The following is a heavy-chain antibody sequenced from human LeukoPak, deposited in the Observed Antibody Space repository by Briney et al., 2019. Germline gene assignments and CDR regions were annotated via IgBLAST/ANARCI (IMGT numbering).Heavy chain of an antibody. J-gene: IGHJ4*02. V-gene: IGHV1-2*02. CDR1: GYTFTGHY. D-gene: IGHD4-23*01. Sequence: ASVKVSCKASGYTFTGHYIHWVRQVPGQGLEWMGWINPNTGGTYYAQKFQGRVTWTSDTSITTAYMELSSLRSDDTAVYFCAREGMDYGGNSVFVLWGQGTLVTVSS. CDR2: INPNTGGT. CDR3: AREGMDYGGNSVFVL.